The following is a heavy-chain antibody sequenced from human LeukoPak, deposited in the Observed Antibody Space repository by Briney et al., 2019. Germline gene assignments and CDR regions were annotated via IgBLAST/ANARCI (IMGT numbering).Heavy chain of an antibody. D-gene: IGHD5-24*01. CDR1: GGSFSGYY. Sequence: PSETLSLTCAVYGGSFSGYYWSWIRQPPGKGLEWIGEINHSGSTNYNPSLKSRVTISVDTSKNQFSLKLSSVTAADTAVYYCARGRIRWLQLLDYWGQGTLVTVSS. V-gene: IGHV4-34*01. J-gene: IGHJ4*02. CDR2: INHSGST. CDR3: ARGRIRWLQLLDY.